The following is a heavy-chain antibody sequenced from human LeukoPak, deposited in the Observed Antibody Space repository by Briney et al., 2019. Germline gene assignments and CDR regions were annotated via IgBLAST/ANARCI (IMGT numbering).Heavy chain of an antibody. CDR3: ARHAIDSSGYYLDYFDY. CDR1: GGSISSYY. J-gene: IGHJ4*02. D-gene: IGHD3-22*01. V-gene: IGHV4-59*08. CDR2: IYYSGST. Sequence: SETLSLTCTVSGGSISSYYWSCIRQPPGKGLEWIGYIYYSGSTNYNPSLKSRVTISVDTSKNLLSLKLSSVTAADTAVYYCARHAIDSSGYYLDYFDYWGQGTLVTVSS.